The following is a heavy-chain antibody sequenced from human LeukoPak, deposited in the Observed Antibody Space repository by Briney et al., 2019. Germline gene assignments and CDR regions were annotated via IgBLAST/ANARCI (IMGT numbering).Heavy chain of an antibody. CDR1: GFTVSRNY. V-gene: IGHV3-66*02. CDR2: IHSVGTT. J-gene: IGHJ3*02. D-gene: IGHD2-2*01. CDR3: ARSTRALVPTADDAFDI. Sequence: PGGSLRLSCAASGFTVSRNYMNWVRQAPGKGLEWVSIIHSVGTTYYADSVKGRCTISRDYSKNTLYLQMHSMRVEDTAVYYCARSTRALVPTADDAFDIWGQGTMVTVSS.